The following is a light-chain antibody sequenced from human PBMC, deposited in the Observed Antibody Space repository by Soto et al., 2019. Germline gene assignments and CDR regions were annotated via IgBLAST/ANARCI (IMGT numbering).Light chain of an antibody. J-gene: IGKJ3*01. CDR3: QQRYDWPVT. CDR1: QSVRSY. CDR2: DTS. V-gene: IGKV3-11*01. Sequence: EIVLTQSPITLSLSPGERATLSCRTSQSVRSYLGWFQQKPGQAPSLLIFDTSHRATGVPARFSGSGSGTDFTLTISSREPEDSEVYYCQQRYDWPVTFGPGTKVEIK.